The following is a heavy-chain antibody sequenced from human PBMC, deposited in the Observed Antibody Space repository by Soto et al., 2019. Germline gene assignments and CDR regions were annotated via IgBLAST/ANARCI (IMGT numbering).Heavy chain of an antibody. D-gene: IGHD6-19*01. Sequence: ASVKVSCKSPGYTFTSYGISWVRQAPGKGLEWMGWISAYNGNTNYAQKLQGRVTMTTDTSTSTAYMELRSLRSDDTAVYYCARNSSGKYNWFDTWGQGTLVTVSS. CDR2: ISAYNGNT. V-gene: IGHV1-18*01. J-gene: IGHJ5*02. CDR3: ARNSSGKYNWFDT. CDR1: GYTFTSYG.